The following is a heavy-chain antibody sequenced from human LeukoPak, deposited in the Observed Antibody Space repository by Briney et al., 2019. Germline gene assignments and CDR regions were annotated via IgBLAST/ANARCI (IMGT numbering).Heavy chain of an antibody. D-gene: IGHD3-16*01. V-gene: IGHV4-38-2*01. CDR3: ALRGSQVGAWFDP. CDR2: IYHSGSI. CDR1: GYSISSGYY. Sequence: PSETLSLTCAVSGYSISSGYYWGWIRQPPGKGLEWIGSIYHSGSIYYNPSLKSRVTISVDTSKNQFSLKLSSVTAADTAVYYCALRGSQVGAWFDPWGQGTLVTVSS. J-gene: IGHJ5*02.